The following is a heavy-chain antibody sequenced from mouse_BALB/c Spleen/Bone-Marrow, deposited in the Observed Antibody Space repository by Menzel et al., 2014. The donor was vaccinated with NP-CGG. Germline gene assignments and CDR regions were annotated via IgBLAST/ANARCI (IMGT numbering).Heavy chain of an antibody. CDR3: AKNRGDGVVDY. CDR1: GFSLTNHG. V-gene: IGHV2-5*01. J-gene: IGHJ2*01. Sequence: QVQLKESGPGLVQPSQSLSITCTVSGFSLTNHGVHWVRQSPGKGLEWLGVIWRGGGTDYNAAFMSGLSITKDNSKSQVFFEMNSLQGDDTAIYYCAKNRGDGVVDYWGQGTTLTVSS. D-gene: IGHD3-3*01. CDR2: IWRGGGT.